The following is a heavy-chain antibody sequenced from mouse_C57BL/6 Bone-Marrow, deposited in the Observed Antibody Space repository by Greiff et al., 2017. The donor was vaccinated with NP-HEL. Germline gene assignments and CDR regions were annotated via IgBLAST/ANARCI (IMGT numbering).Heavy chain of an antibody. V-gene: IGHV2-3*01. CDR2: IWGDGST. CDR1: GFSLNSYG. D-gene: IGHD3-3*01. J-gene: IGHJ3*01. CDR3: ARTRVFAY. Sequence: QVQLKESGPGLVAPSQSLSITCTVSGFSLNSYGVSWVRQPPGKGLEWLGVIWGDGSTNYHSAPIPRPSISKNNSKSQVCLKLSRLQTDDTATYCCARTRVFAYWGQGTLVTVSA.